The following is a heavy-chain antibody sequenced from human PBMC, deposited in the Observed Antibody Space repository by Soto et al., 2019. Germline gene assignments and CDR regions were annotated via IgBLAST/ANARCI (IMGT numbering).Heavy chain of an antibody. Sequence: PSETLSLTCTVSGGSISSYYWSWVRQPPGKGLEWIGYIYYSGSTDYNPSLKSRVTMSVDTSKNQFSLKLSSVTAADTAVYYCARVASVRGVIIFDYWGQGTLVTVSS. CDR3: ARVASVRGVIIFDY. CDR2: IYYSGST. V-gene: IGHV4-59*01. J-gene: IGHJ4*02. CDR1: GGSISSYY. D-gene: IGHD3-10*01.